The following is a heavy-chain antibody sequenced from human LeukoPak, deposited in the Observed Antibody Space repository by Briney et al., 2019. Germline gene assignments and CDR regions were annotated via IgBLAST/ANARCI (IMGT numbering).Heavy chain of an antibody. V-gene: IGHV3-74*01. J-gene: IGHJ4*02. CDR1: GFTFSKYW. CDR2: INTDGTVT. Sequence: GGSLRLSCVVSGFTFSKYWMLWVRQAPGKGLESVSRINTDGTVTTYADSVKGRFTVSRDNADNTMFLQMNSVRDEDTAVYYCATKQWLAPPPDSWGQGTPVTVSS. CDR3: ATKQWLAPPPDS. D-gene: IGHD6-19*01.